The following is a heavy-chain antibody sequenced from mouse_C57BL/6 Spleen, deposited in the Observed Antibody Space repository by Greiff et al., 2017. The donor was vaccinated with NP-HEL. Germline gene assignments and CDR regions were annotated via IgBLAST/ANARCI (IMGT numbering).Heavy chain of an antibody. V-gene: IGHV1-4*01. D-gene: IGHD1-1*01. CDR2: INPSSGYT. CDR1: GYTFTSYT. J-gene: IGHJ2*01. Sequence: QVQLKQSGAELARPGASVKMSCKASGYTFTSYTMHWVKQRPGQGLEWIGYINPSSGYTKYNQKFKDKATLTADKSSSTAYMQLSSLTSEDSAVYYCARSGGLRDYFDYWGQGTTLTVSS. CDR3: ARSGGLRDYFDY.